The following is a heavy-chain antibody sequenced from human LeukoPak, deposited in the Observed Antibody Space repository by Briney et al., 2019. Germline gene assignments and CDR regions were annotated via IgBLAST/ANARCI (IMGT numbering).Heavy chain of an antibody. Sequence: GVSLRLSCSASGFTFSGNHMNWVRQAPGKGLEWLSFFYRSGNTYTADSVKGRFAISRDASKNTLYLQMNTLRAEDTAVYYCAKDQGFGGGIDYWGQGTLVAVSS. CDR3: AKDQGFGGGIDY. CDR2: FYRSGNT. J-gene: IGHJ4*02. V-gene: IGHV3-66*01. CDR1: GFTFSGNH. D-gene: IGHD3-10*01.